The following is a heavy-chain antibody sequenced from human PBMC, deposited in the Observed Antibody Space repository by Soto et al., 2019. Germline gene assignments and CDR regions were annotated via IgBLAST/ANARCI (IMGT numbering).Heavy chain of an antibody. J-gene: IGHJ5*02. CDR3: AHIPNYYQYDWFDP. CDR2: IYWDDDE. Sequence: QLTLKESGPTLVKPTQTLTPTCTFSGFSLTTRGVGVGWIRQPPGKALECLALIYWDDDERYSPSLQSRLSITKDTSKNQVVLTMTNVDPVDTATYYCAHIPNYYQYDWFDPWGQGTLVSFSS. CDR1: GFSLTTRGVG. D-gene: IGHD3-16*01. V-gene: IGHV2-5*02.